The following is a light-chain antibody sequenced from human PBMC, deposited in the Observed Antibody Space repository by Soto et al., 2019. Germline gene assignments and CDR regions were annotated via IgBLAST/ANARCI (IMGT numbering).Light chain of an antibody. CDR1: QGISNY. J-gene: IGKJ1*01. CDR3: QKYNSAPWT. V-gene: IGKV1-27*01. CDR2: AAS. Sequence: DIQMTQSPSSLSASVGDRVTITCRASQGISNYLAWYQQKPGKVPKLLIYAASTLQSGVPSRFXXXXXXXXXXXXISSLQPEDVATYYCQKYNSAPWTFGQGTKVEIK.